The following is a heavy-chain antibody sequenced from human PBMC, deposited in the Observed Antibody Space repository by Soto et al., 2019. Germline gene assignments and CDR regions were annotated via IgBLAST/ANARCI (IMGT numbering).Heavy chain of an antibody. V-gene: IGHV3-23*04. Sequence: EVQLVESGGGLAQPGGSLRLSCAASGFTFSSYALSWFRHAAGMGLEWVSGISVSGDSTYYADSVKGRFTIARDNSKNTLYRTMDSLRAEDTAVYYCAISRSRGWYSFDYRGPGTLVTDST. J-gene: IGHJ4*02. D-gene: IGHD6-19*01. CDR2: ISVSGDST. CDR3: AISRSRGWYSFDY. CDR1: GFTFSSYA.